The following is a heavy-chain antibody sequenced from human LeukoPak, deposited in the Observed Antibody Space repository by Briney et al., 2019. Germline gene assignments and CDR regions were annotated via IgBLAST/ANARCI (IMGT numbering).Heavy chain of an antibody. D-gene: IGHD6-19*01. J-gene: IGHJ4*02. CDR3: AKSIAVAGTGYFDY. V-gene: IGHV3-30*18. Sequence: SGGSLRLSCAASGFTFSSYGMHWVRQAPGKGLEWVAVISYDGSNKYYADSVKGRFTISRDNSKNTLYLQMNSLRAEDTAVYYCAKSIAVAGTGYFDYWGQGTLVTVSS. CDR1: GFTFSSYG. CDR2: ISYDGSNK.